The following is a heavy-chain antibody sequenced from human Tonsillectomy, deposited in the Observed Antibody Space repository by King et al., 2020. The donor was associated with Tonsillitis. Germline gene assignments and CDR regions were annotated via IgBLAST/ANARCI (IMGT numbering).Heavy chain of an antibody. J-gene: IGHJ4*02. Sequence: LQLQESGPGLVKPSETLSLTCTVSGGSISNYYWSWIRQPPGKGLEWIGYIYYSGSTNYNPSLKSRVTISVDTSKNQFSLKLSSVTAADTAVYYCARDRDGDSSFDYWGQGTLVTVSS. CDR1: GGSISNYY. V-gene: IGHV4-59*01. CDR2: IYYSGST. D-gene: IGHD4-17*01. CDR3: ARDRDGDSSFDY.